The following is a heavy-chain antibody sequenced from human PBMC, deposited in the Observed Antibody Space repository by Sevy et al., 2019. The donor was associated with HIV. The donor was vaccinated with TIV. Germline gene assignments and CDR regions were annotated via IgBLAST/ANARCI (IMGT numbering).Heavy chain of an antibody. J-gene: IGHJ6*02. CDR1: GDSVSSIRTS. CDR2: TYYRSKWYN. CDR3: AERTNDVFYYGMDV. Sequence: SQTLSLTCAISGDSVSSIRTSWNWIRQSPSRGLEWLGRTYYRSKWYNDYATSVKSRITINADTSKNQVFLQMNSVTPEETAVYYCAERTNDVFYYGMDVWGQGTTVTVSS. V-gene: IGHV6-1*01.